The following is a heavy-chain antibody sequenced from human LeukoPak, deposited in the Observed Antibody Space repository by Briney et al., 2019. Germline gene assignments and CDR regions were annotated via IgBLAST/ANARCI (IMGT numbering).Heavy chain of an antibody. CDR1: GGSISSYY. J-gene: IGHJ6*03. V-gene: IGHV4-4*07. D-gene: IGHD3-10*01. CDR2: IYTSGST. Sequence: PSETLSLTCTVSGGSISSYYWSWIRQPAGKGLEWIGRIYTSGSTNYNPSLKSRVTISVDTSKNQFSLKLSSVTAADTAVYYCARVGAPRGYYYYYMDVWGKGTTVTISS. CDR3: ARVGAPRGYYYYYMDV.